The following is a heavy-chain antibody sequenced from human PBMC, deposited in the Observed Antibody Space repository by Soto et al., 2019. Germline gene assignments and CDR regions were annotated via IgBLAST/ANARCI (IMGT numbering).Heavy chain of an antibody. Sequence: QVQLVSSGAEVKKPGSSVKVSCKASGYSFRRYTISWVRQAPGQGLEWLGRIIPVPGTANYAQKFQGRVTIPADKSTGTAYLEVSSLTSQDTAVYYCAREGDSSYSFDSWGQGTLVTVSS. CDR1: GYSFRRYT. CDR2: IIPVPGTA. V-gene: IGHV1-69*08. CDR3: AREGDSSYSFDS. D-gene: IGHD6-6*01. J-gene: IGHJ4*02.